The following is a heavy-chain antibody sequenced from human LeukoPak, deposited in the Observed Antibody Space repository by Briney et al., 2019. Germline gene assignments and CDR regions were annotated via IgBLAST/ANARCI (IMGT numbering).Heavy chain of an antibody. CDR3: ARTRLGTSTSFYFDL. J-gene: IGHJ4*02. D-gene: IGHD1-26*01. CDR2: IRYDGRSE. CDR1: EFIFSDYD. Sequence: PGGSLRLSCAASEFIFSDYDMHWLRQAPGKGLEWVALIRYDGRSEYYSGHMQGRFTISRDNSRNNLFLNMNNLGPEDTAVYFCARTRLGTSTSFYFDLWGQGTLVTVSS. V-gene: IGHV3-30*02.